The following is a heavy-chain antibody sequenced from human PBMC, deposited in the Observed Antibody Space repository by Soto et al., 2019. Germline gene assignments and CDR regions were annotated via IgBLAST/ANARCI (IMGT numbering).Heavy chain of an antibody. V-gene: IGHV3-23*01. Sequence: EVQMLESGGGLVQPGGSLRLSCAASGFTFSSYAMSWVRQAPGKGLEWVSAISGSGGSTYYADSVKGRFTISRDNSKNTLDLQMNSLRAEDTAVYYCAKAVTSYDILTGFDYWGQGTLVTVSS. J-gene: IGHJ4*02. CDR3: AKAVTSYDILTGFDY. CDR2: ISGSGGST. CDR1: GFTFSSYA. D-gene: IGHD3-9*01.